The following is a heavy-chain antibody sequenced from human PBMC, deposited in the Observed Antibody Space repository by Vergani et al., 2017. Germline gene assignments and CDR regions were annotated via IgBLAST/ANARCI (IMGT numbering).Heavy chain of an antibody. CDR2: ILPLFGTP. CDR1: GGTFSNHV. V-gene: IGHV1-69*01. D-gene: IGHD2-21*01. Sequence: QVPLVQSGAEVKKPGSSVKVSCKSSGGTFSNHVLAWARQAPGQGLEWMGGILPLFGTPTYEQRFQARVTVTADESTTTAYMQLTSLTSEDSAIYWCGIDGGRRVEVLGAIRYYYYYGDVWGEGTTVTVSS. J-gene: IGHJ6*03. CDR3: GIDGGRRVEVLGAIRYYYYYGDV.